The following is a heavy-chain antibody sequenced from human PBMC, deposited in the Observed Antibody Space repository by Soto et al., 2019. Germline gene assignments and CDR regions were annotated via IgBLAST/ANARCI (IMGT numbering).Heavy chain of an antibody. J-gene: IGHJ4*02. Sequence: PSETLSLTCAVSSDTISGSNWGSWVRQPPAKGLEWIGQIYHSGSINYNPSLKLRVTISVDTSKNLFSLKLSSVTAAYSAVYYCARLQWCPSCYFDYWGQGTLVTVSS. CDR2: IYHSGSI. V-gene: IGHV4-4*02. CDR1: SDTISGSNW. CDR3: ARLQWCPSCYFDY. D-gene: IGHD2-15*01.